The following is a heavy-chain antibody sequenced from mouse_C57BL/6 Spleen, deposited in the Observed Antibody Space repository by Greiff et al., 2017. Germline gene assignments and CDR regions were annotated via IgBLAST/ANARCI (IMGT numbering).Heavy chain of an antibody. CDR2: IYPGSGSP. V-gene: IGHV1-55*01. Sequence: QVQLQQPGAELVKPGASVKMSCKASGYTFTSYWITWVKQRPGQGLEWIGDIYPGSGSPNYNEKFKSKATLTVDTSSSTAYMQLSSLTSEDSAVYYCGRGDGYSWYFDVWGTGTTVTVSS. CDR3: GRGDGYSWYFDV. J-gene: IGHJ1*03. D-gene: IGHD2-3*01. CDR1: GYTFTSYW.